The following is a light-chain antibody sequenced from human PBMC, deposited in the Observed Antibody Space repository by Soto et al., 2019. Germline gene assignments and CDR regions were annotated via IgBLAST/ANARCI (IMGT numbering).Light chain of an antibody. Sequence: EIVMTQSPATLSVSPGERATLSWRASLRVSSNLAWYQQNPGLAPPLLNYGASTRATGISARFSGSGSGTEFTLTISSLQSEEVTVYNCQQYKNGPPTFGSGT. CDR3: QQYKNGPPT. J-gene: IGKJ1*01. CDR2: GAS. CDR1: LRVSSN. V-gene: IGKV3-15*01.